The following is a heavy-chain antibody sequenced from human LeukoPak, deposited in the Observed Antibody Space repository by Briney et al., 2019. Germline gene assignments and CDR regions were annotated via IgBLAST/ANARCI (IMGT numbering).Heavy chain of an antibody. CDR3: ARPLYSYGQYYFDY. CDR1: GYSFTSYW. CDR2: IYPGDSDT. Sequence: GESLKISCKGSGYSFTSYWIGWVRQMPGKGLEWMGIIYPGDSDTRYSPSVQGQVTISADKSISTAYLQWSSLKASDTAMYCCARPLYSYGQYYFDYWGQGTLVTVSS. V-gene: IGHV5-51*01. D-gene: IGHD5-18*01. J-gene: IGHJ4*02.